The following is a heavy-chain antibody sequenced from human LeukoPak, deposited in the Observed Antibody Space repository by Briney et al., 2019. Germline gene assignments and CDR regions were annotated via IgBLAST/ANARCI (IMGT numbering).Heavy chain of an antibody. CDR2: IRYDGSNK. CDR3: AKNREADGYNYGAFDI. Sequence: GRSLRLSWAASGFTFSSYGMHWVRQAPGKGLEWVAFIRYDGSNKYYADSVKGRFTISRDNSKNTLYLQMNSLRAEDTAVYYCAKNREADGYNYGAFDIWGQGTMVTVSS. J-gene: IGHJ3*02. V-gene: IGHV3-30*02. CDR1: GFTFSSYG. D-gene: IGHD5-24*01.